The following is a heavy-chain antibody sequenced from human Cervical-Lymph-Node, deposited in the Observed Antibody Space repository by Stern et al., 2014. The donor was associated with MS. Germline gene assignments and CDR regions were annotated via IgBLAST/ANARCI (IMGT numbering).Heavy chain of an antibody. CDR2: IWYDGSNK. J-gene: IGHJ4*02. CDR1: GFTFSSYG. D-gene: IGHD3-22*01. V-gene: IGHV3-33*01. Sequence: VQLVQSGGGVVQPGRSLRLSCAASGFTFSSYGMHWVRQAPGKGLEWVAVIWYDGSNKYYADSVKGRFTISRDNSKNTLYLQMNSLRAEDTAVYYCAREVSSAAFDYWGQGTLVTVSS. CDR3: AREVSSAAFDY.